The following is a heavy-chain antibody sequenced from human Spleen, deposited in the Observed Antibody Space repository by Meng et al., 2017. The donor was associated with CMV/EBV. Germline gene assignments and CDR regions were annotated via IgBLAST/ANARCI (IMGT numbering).Heavy chain of an antibody. Sequence: LSLTCVASGFTFSSYGMHWVRQAPGKGLEWVALIRYDGSDKYYGDSVKGRFTISRDNSKNTLYLQMNSLRAEDTAVYYCTKGGNGGSRHHLDYWGQGTLVTVSS. CDR2: IRYDGSDK. D-gene: IGHD2-15*01. V-gene: IGHV3-30*02. CDR3: TKGGNGGSRHHLDY. CDR1: GFTFSSYG. J-gene: IGHJ4*02.